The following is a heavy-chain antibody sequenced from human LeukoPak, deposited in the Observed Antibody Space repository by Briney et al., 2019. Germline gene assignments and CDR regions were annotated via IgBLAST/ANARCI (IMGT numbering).Heavy chain of an antibody. V-gene: IGHV3-30*02. CDR1: GFTFSSYG. CDR2: IRYDGSNK. CDR3: AGARSQLLNLNLGY. D-gene: IGHD2-2*01. J-gene: IGHJ4*02. Sequence: GGSLRLSCAASGFTFSSYGMHWVRQAPGKGLEWVAFIRYDGSNKYYADSVKGRFTISRDNSKNTLYLQMNSLRAEDTAVYYCAGARSQLLNLNLGYWGQGTLVTVSS.